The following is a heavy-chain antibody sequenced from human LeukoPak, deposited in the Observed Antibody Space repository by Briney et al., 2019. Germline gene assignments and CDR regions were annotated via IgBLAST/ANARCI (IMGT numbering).Heavy chain of an antibody. CDR1: GFTFDDYA. D-gene: IGHD6-6*01. CDR3: AKDKYSSSPWSGFDP. Sequence: GGSLRLPCAASGFTFDDYAMHWVRQAPGKGLEWVSGISWNSGSIGYADSVKGRFTISRDNAKNSLYLQMNSLRAEDTALYYCAKDKYSSSPWSGFDPWGQGTLVTVSS. V-gene: IGHV3-9*01. CDR2: ISWNSGSI. J-gene: IGHJ5*02.